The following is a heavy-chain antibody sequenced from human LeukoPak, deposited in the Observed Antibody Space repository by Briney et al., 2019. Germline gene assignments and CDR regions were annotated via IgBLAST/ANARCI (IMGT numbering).Heavy chain of an antibody. J-gene: IGHJ3*02. CDR1: GLTFSSYW. CDR2: IKQDGSEK. CDR3: ARVLGYYYDSSGFDAFDI. V-gene: IGHV3-7*01. D-gene: IGHD3-22*01. Sequence: GGSLRLSCAASGLTFSSYWMSWVRQAPGKGLEWVANIKQDGSEKYYVDSVKGRFTISRDNAKNSLYLQMNSLRAEDTAVYYCARVLGYYYDSSGFDAFDIWGQGTMVTVSS.